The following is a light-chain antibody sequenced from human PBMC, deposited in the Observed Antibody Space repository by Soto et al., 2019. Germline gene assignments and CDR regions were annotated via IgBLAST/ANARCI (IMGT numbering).Light chain of an antibody. J-gene: IGKJ1*01. CDR3: GQFVSAPPRT. CDR2: GAS. CDR1: QSVTNSF. V-gene: IGKV3-20*01. Sequence: EIVLAQSPGTLSLSPGERATLSCRASQSVTNSFLAWYQQKPGQAPRLLIYGASRRATGIPDRFTGSGSGTDFTLTISRLEPEDFAVYYCGQFVSAPPRTFGQGTRVEIK.